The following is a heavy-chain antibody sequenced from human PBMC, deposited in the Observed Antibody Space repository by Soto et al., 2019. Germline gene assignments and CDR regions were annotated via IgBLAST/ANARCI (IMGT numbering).Heavy chain of an antibody. V-gene: IGHV4-34*01. Sequence: SETLSLTCSVYGGSFSGYYWSWIRQPPGKGLEWIGEINHSGSTNYNPSLKSRVTISVDTSKNQFSLKLSSVTAADTAVYYCAIAVDYYYMDVWGKGTTVTVSS. CDR1: GGSFSGYY. CDR2: INHSGST. CDR3: AIAVDYYYMDV. D-gene: IGHD6-19*01. J-gene: IGHJ6*03.